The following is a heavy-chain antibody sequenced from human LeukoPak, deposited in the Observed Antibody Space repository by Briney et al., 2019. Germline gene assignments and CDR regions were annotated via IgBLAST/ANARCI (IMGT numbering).Heavy chain of an antibody. V-gene: IGHV3-23*01. CDR1: GCTFTSYA. J-gene: IGHJ4*02. CDR2: ISGSGGST. Sequence: PGGSLRLSCGASGCTFTSYAMDWVRQAPGKGLEWVSAISGSGGSTYYADSVKGRFTISRDNSRNTLYLQMNSLRAADTAVYYCAKDSGRDLLLDYWGQGTLVTVSS. CDR3: AKDSGRDLLLDY. D-gene: IGHD2-15*01.